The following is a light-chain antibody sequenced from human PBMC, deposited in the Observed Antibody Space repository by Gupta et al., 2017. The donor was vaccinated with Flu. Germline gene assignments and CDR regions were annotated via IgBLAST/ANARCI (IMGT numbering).Light chain of an antibody. J-gene: IGLJ3*02. V-gene: IGLV1-44*01. Sequence: YQHLPGTAPILLSYNYHQRPSRVPDRFSGSKSGTSASLAIGGLQSEYEANYYSAACDDGPTSLSADDSLTVLWVFGGGTKLTVL. CDR3: AACDDGPTSLSADDSLTVLWV. CDR2: NYH.